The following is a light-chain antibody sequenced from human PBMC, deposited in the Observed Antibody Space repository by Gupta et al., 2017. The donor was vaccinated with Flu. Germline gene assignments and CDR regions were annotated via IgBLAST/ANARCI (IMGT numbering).Light chain of an antibody. Sequence: DIQMTQSPSTLSASVGDSVTITCRASQSITSWLAWYQQKPGKAPKLLIYQASTLGSGVPSRFSGSGSGTEFTLTITSRQPDDFATYYCQQYSSYSTFGQGTKVE. CDR2: QAS. V-gene: IGKV1-5*03. J-gene: IGKJ1*01. CDR3: QQYSSYST. CDR1: QSITSW.